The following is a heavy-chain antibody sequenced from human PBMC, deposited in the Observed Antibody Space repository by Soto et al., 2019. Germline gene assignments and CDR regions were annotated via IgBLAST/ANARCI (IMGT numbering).Heavy chain of an antibody. CDR1: GFTFSDYA. CDR2: ISGRGFTT. Sequence: EVQLLESGGHLVQPGGSLRLSCAASGFTFSDYAMSWVRQAPGKGLEWVSTISGRGFTTYYADSVKGQFTISRDNSNNTLFLQMNSLRAEDTALYYCAKSKRSYSYYFGSWGQGTLVTVSS. V-gene: IGHV3-23*01. D-gene: IGHD1-26*01. CDR3: AKSKRSYSYYFGS. J-gene: IGHJ4*02.